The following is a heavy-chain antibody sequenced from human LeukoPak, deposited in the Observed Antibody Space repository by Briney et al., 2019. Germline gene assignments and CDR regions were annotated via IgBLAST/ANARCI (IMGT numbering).Heavy chain of an antibody. CDR2: ISPNSGGT. Sequence: ASVTVSFKASGYTFTGYYIHWVRQAPGLGLEWVGWISPNSGGTNYAQKFQGRVTMTRDTSISTAYMELSMLKSDDTAVYYCAKVSVAVPIADAIPDYFDFWGQGTLVTVSS. D-gene: IGHD2-21*01. V-gene: IGHV1-2*02. CDR3: AKVSVAVPIADAIPDYFDF. CDR1: GYTFTGYY. J-gene: IGHJ4*02.